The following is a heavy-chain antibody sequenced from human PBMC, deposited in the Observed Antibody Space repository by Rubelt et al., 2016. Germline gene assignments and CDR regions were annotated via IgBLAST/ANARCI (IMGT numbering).Heavy chain of an antibody. CDR2: IYYSGST. Sequence: QVQLQESGPGLVKPSETLSLTCTVSGGSISSYYWSWIRQPPGKGLEWIGTIYYSGSTFYNPSLKSRVTISVDTSKNQCSLKLSSVNAADTAVYYCATAPRGKAYFDFWARGTLVTVSS. CDR3: ATAPRGKAYFDF. J-gene: IGHJ2*01. D-gene: IGHD3-10*01. V-gene: IGHV4-59*12. CDR1: GGSISSYY.